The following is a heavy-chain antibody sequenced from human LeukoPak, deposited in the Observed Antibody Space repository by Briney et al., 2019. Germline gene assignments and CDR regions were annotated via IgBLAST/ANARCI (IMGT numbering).Heavy chain of an antibody. CDR1: GGSISSYY. CDR3: ARGGALLGAWFDP. Sequence: SETLSLTCSVSGGSISSYYWSWIRQPAGKGREWIGRIYTTGNTDYNPSLKSRVTMSVDTSKNQFSLKLSSVTAADTAVYYCARGGALLGAWFDPWGQGTLVTVSS. CDR2: IYTTGNT. J-gene: IGHJ5*02. D-gene: IGHD1-26*01. V-gene: IGHV4-4*07.